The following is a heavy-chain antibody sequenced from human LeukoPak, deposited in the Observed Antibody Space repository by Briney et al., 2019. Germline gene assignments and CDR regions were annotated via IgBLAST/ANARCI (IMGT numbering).Heavy chain of an antibody. Sequence: PGRSLRLSCAASGFTFSSYAMHWVRQAPGKGLEWVAVISYDGSNKYYADSVKGRFTISRDNSKNTLYLQMNSLRADDTAVYYCASGRIPLYCSGSSCLGDDYWGQGTLVTVSS. CDR2: ISYDGSNK. CDR3: ASGRIPLYCSGSSCLGDDY. D-gene: IGHD2-15*01. J-gene: IGHJ4*02. V-gene: IGHV3-30*14. CDR1: GFTFSSYA.